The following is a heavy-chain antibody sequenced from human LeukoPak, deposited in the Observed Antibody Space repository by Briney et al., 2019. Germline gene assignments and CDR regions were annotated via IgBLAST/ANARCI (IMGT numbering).Heavy chain of an antibody. J-gene: IGHJ3*02. V-gene: IGHV1-18*01. CDR3: ARVYCSGGSCLEAFDI. CDR2: ISAYSGHT. D-gene: IGHD2-15*01. Sequence: GASVKVSCKASGYTFTSYGISLVRQAPGQGLEWMGWISAYSGHTYYARKLQGRVTMTTHTSTSTAYMELRSLRSDDTAVYYCARVYCSGGSCLEAFDIWGQGAMASVS. CDR1: GYTFTSYG.